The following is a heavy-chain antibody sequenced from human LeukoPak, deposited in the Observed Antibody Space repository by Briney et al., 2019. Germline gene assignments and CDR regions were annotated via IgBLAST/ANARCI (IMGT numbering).Heavy chain of an antibody. D-gene: IGHD2-8*01. J-gene: IGHJ4*02. V-gene: IGHV3-72*01. CDR1: GFTSSDHY. CDR2: IRNKVNSYTT. Sequence: GGSLRLSCVVSGFTSSDHYIDWARQAPGKGLEWVGRIRNKVNSYTTEYAASVKDRFTISRDDSKNTAYLQMNSLKTEDTAVYYCTTLLHCTNGVCVDYWGQGTLVTVSS. CDR3: TTLLHCTNGVCVDY.